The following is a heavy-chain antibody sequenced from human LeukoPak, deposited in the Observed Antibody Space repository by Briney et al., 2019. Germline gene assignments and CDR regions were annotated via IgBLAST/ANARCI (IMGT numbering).Heavy chain of an antibody. D-gene: IGHD1-14*01. CDR3: ARDNHGMDV. J-gene: IGHJ6*02. V-gene: IGHV4-59*01. CDR1: GGSISSYY. CDR2: IYYSGNT. Sequence: SETLSLTCTVSGGSISSYYWSWMRQPPGKGLEWIGDIYYSGNTNYNPSLKSRVTISVDTSKNQFSLKLYSVTAADTAVYYCARDNHGMDVWGQGTTVTASS.